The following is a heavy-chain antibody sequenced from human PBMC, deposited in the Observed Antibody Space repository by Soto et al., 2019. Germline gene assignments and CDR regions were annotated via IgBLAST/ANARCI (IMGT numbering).Heavy chain of an antibody. D-gene: IGHD3-22*01. CDR1: GFTFSYPV. CDR2: VIGDGRT. Sequence: PGGPPILSWVCSGFTFSYPVMAWVRLAQGKGLEWVSAVIGDGRTQYAGSVTGRFSISRDNSKNTLYLQMSSLRAEDTAAYYCVKWHTSNFDSLPFTGFDYWGQGTQVNVSS. J-gene: IGHJ4*02. V-gene: IGHV3-23*01. CDR3: VKWHTSNFDSLPFTGFDY.